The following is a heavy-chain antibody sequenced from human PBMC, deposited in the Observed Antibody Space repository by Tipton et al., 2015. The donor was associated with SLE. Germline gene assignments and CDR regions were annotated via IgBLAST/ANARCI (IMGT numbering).Heavy chain of an antibody. CDR1: GGSFSGYY. V-gene: IGHV4-34*01. J-gene: IGHJ4*02. Sequence: TLSLTCAVYGGSFSGYYWSWIRQPPGKGLEWIGSIYYSGSTYYNPSLKSRVTISVDTSKNQFSLKLSSVTAADTAVYYCARSTAHYDFWSGYSYYFDYWGQGTLVTVSS. CDR3: ARSTAHYDFWSGYSYYFDY. D-gene: IGHD3-3*01. CDR2: IYYSGST.